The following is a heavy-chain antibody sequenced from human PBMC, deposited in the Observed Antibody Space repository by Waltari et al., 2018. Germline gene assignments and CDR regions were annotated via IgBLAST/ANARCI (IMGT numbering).Heavy chain of an antibody. V-gene: IGHV1-2*02. J-gene: IGHJ5*02. CDR1: GYTFTGYY. Sequence: QVQLVQSVAEVKKPGASVKVSCKASGYTFTGYYIHWVRQAPGQGLEWMGWLDPKSGGTHFSQKFQDRVTMTRDTSIRTAYMELSRLKSDDTAVYYCARPRRYCTGGTCYSNWLDPWGQGTLVTVSS. CDR3: ARPRRYCTGGTCYSNWLDP. D-gene: IGHD2-15*01. CDR2: LDPKSGGT.